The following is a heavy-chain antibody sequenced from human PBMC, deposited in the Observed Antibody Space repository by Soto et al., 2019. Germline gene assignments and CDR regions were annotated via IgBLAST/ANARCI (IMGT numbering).Heavy chain of an antibody. CDR1: GGSISSGDYY. CDR3: ARETPAPTSVVVPAASFDY. V-gene: IGHV4-30-4*01. J-gene: IGHJ4*02. Sequence: PSETLSLTCTVSGGSISSGDYYWSWIRQPPGKGLEWIGYIYYSGSTYYNPSLKSRVTISVDTSKNQFSLKMSSVTAADTAVYYCARETPAPTSVVVPAASFDYWGQGTLVTV. D-gene: IGHD2-2*01. CDR2: IYYSGST.